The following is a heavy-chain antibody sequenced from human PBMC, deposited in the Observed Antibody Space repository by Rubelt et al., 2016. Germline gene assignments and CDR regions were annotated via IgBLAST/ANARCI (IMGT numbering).Heavy chain of an antibody. V-gene: IGHV1-2*02. CDR1: GYTFTGYY. Sequence: QVQLVQSGAEVKKPGASVKVSCKASGYTFTGYYMHWVRQAPGQGLEWMGWINPNSGGTNYAQKFQGRVTMTRDTSISTAYMELSRLRSDDTAVYYCASAQTTLYYDSSGYDAFDIWGQGTMVTVSS. CDR3: ASAQTTLYYDSSGYDAFDI. D-gene: IGHD3-22*01. CDR2: INPNSGGT. J-gene: IGHJ3*02.